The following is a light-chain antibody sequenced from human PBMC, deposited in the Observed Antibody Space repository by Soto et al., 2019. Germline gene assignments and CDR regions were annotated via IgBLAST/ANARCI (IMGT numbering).Light chain of an antibody. J-gene: IGKJ4*01. CDR3: QQYYSYPLT. CDR2: AAS. CDR1: QGISSY. Sequence: PSSLSSSTGDRVTITCRASQGISSYLAWYQQKPGKAPKLLIYAASTLQSGVPSRFSGSGSGTDFTLTISCLQSEDFATYYCQQYYSYPLTFGGGTKVDIK. V-gene: IGKV1-8*01.